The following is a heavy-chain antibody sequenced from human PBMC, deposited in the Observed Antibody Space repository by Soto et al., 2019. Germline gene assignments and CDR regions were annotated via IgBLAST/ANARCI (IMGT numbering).Heavy chain of an antibody. J-gene: IGHJ4*02. D-gene: IGHD3-22*01. Sequence: GGSLRLSCAASGFTFSSYWMHWVRQAPGKGLEWVSRISGSGGSTYYADSVKGRFTISRDNSKNTLYLQMNSLRAEDTAVYYCAKDRAYYDSSGSLFYYFDYWGQGTLVTVSS. CDR2: ISGSGGST. CDR3: AKDRAYYDSSGSLFYYFDY. CDR1: GFTFSSYW. V-gene: IGHV3-23*01.